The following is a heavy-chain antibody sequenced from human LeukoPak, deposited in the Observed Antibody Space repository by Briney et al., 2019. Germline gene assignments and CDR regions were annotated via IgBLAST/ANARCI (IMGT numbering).Heavy chain of an antibody. V-gene: IGHV3-43*01. CDR1: GFNFDDYN. Sequence: GGSLRLSCAASGFNFDDYNMHWVRQAPGKGLEWVSLISWDGDNTYYADSVKGRFTISRDNSKNSLYLQMNSLRTEDTALYYCVKDRTYSSSWYEEKNFDYWGQGTLVTVYS. J-gene: IGHJ4*02. D-gene: IGHD6-13*01. CDR3: VKDRTYSSSWYEEKNFDY. CDR2: ISWDGDNT.